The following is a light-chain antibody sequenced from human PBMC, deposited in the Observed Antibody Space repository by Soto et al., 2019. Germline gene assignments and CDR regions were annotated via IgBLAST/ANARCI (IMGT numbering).Light chain of an antibody. Sequence: EVVMTQSPATLSVSPGERATLSCRARQTVGNSLAWYQQKPGQAPRLLIYGASTRATGIPARFSGSGSGTEFTLTISSLQSADFAVYYCQQYNNWPPFTFGPGTKVDIK. V-gene: IGKV3-15*01. CDR1: QTVGNS. CDR2: GAS. CDR3: QQYNNWPPFT. J-gene: IGKJ3*01.